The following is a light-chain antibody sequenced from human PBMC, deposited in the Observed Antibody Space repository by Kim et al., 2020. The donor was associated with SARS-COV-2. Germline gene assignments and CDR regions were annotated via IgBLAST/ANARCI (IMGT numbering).Light chain of an antibody. CDR1: QSISSAY. CDR3: QHYGYSSKSIT. CDR2: GAS. J-gene: IGKJ5*01. Sequence: EIVLTQSPGTLSLSPGERGTLSCRASQSISSAYLAWYQQRPGQAPRLLIYGASSRATDIPDRFSGSGSGTDFTLTISRLEPEDFAVYYCQHYGYSSKSITFGQGTRLEIK. V-gene: IGKV3-20*01.